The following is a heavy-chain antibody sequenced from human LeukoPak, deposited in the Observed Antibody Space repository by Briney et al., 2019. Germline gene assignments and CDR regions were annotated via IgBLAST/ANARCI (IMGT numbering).Heavy chain of an antibody. D-gene: IGHD4-23*01. CDR1: GGSISSYY. Sequence: PSETLSLTCTVSGGSISSYYWSWIRQPPGKGLEWIGYIYYSGSTNYNPSLKSRVTISVDTSKNQFSLKLSSVTAADTAVYYCARVGRLRWKSGPYYFDYWGQGTLATVSS. J-gene: IGHJ4*02. CDR2: IYYSGST. CDR3: ARVGRLRWKSGPYYFDY. V-gene: IGHV4-59*01.